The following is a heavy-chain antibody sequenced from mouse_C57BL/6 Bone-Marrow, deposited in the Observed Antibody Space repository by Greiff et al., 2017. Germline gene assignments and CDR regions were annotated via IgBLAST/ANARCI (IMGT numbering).Heavy chain of an antibody. CDR2: IYPGSGST. CDR1: GYTFTSYW. CDR3: ARRGGNYCYWYCDV. Sequence: QVQLQQPGAELVKPGASVKMSCKASGYTFTSYWITWVKQRPGQGLEWIGDIYPGSGSTNYNEKFKSKATLTVDTSSSTAYMQLSSLTSEDSAVYYCARRGGNYCYWYCDVWGTGTTVTVSS. V-gene: IGHV1-55*01. J-gene: IGHJ1*03. D-gene: IGHD2-1*01.